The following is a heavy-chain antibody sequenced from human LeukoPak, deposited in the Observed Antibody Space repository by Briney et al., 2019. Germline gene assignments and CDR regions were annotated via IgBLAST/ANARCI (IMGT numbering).Heavy chain of an antibody. D-gene: IGHD3-10*01. J-gene: IGHJ4*02. V-gene: IGHV1-8*01. Sequence: ASVKVSCKASGYTFTSYDINWVRQATGQGLEWMGWMNPNSGNTGCAQKFQGRVIMTRNTSISTAYMELSSLRYEDTAVYYCARRGRASEIDYWGQGTLVTVSS. CDR3: ARRGRASEIDY. CDR2: MNPNSGNT. CDR1: GYTFTSYD.